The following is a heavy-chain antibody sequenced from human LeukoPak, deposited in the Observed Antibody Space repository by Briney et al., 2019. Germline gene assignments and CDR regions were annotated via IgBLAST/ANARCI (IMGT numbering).Heavy chain of an antibody. V-gene: IGHV1-69*05. Sequence: SVKVSCKASGGTFSSYAISWVRQAPGQGLEWMGGIIPIFGTANYAQKFQGRVTVTTDESTSTAYMELSSLRSEDTAVYYCARVYLELQPYMDVWGKGTTVTVSS. CDR1: GGTFSSYA. CDR3: ARVYLELQPYMDV. CDR2: IIPIFGTA. J-gene: IGHJ6*03. D-gene: IGHD1-7*01.